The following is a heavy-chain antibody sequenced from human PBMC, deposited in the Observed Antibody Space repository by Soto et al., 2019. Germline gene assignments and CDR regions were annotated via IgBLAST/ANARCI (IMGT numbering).Heavy chain of an antibody. CDR2: VIPIFGTA. V-gene: IGHV1-69*13. CDR3: VSPDRGYDYVWGSYRHHSPFDY. Sequence: ASVKVSCKASGGTFSSYAISWVRQAPGQGLEWMGGVIPIFGTANYAQKFQGRVTITADESTSTAYMELSSLRSEDTAVYYCVSPDRGYDYVWGSYRHHSPFDYWGQGTLVTVSS. J-gene: IGHJ4*02. D-gene: IGHD3-16*02. CDR1: GGTFSSYA.